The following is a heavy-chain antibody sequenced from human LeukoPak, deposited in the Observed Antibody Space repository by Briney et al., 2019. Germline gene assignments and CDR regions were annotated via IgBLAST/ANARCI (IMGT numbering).Heavy chain of an antibody. D-gene: IGHD3-10*01. CDR2: IYYSGST. V-gene: IGHV4-30-4*01. CDR1: GGSISSGDYY. J-gene: IGHJ5*02. CDR3: ARILWFGEDTHTIDP. Sequence: SETLSLTCTVSGGSISSGDYYWSWIRQPPGKGLEWIGYIYYSGSTYYNPSLKSRVTISVDTSKNQFSLKLSSVTAADTAVYYCARILWFGEDTHTIDPWGQGTLVTVSS.